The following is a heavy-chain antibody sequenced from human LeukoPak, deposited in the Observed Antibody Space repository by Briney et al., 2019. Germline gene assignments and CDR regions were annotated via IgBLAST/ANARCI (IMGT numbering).Heavy chain of an antibody. CDR3: ARDTPLRLENWFDP. Sequence: SVKVSCKTSGGTFSSYAISWVRQAPGQGLEWMGGIITIFGTAKYAQKFQGRVTITADESTTTAYMELSSLRSEDTAVYYCARDTPLRLENWFDPWGQGTLVTVSS. D-gene: IGHD1-1*01. CDR1: GGTFSSYA. CDR2: IITIFGTA. V-gene: IGHV1-69*13. J-gene: IGHJ5*02.